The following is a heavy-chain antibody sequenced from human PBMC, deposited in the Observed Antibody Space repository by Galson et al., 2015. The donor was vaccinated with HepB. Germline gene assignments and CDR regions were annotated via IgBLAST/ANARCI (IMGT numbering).Heavy chain of an antibody. CDR1: GFTFSSYA. J-gene: IGHJ4*02. CDR2: ISGSGGST. Sequence: SLRLSCAASGFTFSSYAMSWVRQAPGKGLEWVSAISGSGGSTYYADSVKGRFTISRDNSKNTLHLQMNSLRAEDTAVYYCAKDREREWGLPHPSFDYWGQGTLVTVSS. CDR3: AKDREREWGLPHPSFDY. V-gene: IGHV3-23*01. D-gene: IGHD1-26*01.